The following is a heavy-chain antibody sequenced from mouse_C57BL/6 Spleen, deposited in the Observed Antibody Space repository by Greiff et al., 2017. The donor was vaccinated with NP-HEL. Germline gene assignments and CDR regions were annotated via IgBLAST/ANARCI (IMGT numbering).Heavy chain of an antibody. D-gene: IGHD1-1*01. V-gene: IGHV1-81*01. Sequence: QVQLQQSGAELARPGASVKLSCKASGYTFTSYGISWVKQRTGQGLEWIGEIYPRSGNTYYNEKFKGKATLTADKSSSTAYMELRSLTSEDSAVYFCARSRGPYGSSWYFDVWGTGTTVTVSS. CDR3: ARSRGPYGSSWYFDV. CDR1: GYTFTSYG. CDR2: IYPRSGNT. J-gene: IGHJ1*03.